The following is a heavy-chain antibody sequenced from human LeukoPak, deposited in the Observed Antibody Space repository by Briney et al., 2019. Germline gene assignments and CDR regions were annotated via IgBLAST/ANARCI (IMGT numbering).Heavy chain of an antibody. Sequence: GASVKVSCKSSGYTFTSYDINWVRQAPGQGLEWLGWMSPNSGNTGYAPKFLGRVTMTRNTTINTAYLEMSRLNSDDTAVYYCAREKGFWSPDHFDYFHYMDLWGEGTTVIVSS. J-gene: IGHJ6*03. CDR2: MSPNSGNT. CDR1: GYTFTSYD. D-gene: IGHD3-3*01. V-gene: IGHV1-8*01. CDR3: AREKGFWSPDHFDYFHYMDL.